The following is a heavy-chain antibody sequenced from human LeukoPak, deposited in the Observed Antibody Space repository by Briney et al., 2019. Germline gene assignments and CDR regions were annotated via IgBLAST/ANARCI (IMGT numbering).Heavy chain of an antibody. J-gene: IGHJ3*01. CDR3: GKKKYSSGWDGFDV. D-gene: IGHD6-19*01. Sequence: GGSLRLSCAASGFTVSSNYMSWVRQAPGKGLEWVSVIYSGGSTYYADSVKGRFTISRDNSKNTLYLQMNSLGAEDTAVYYCGKKKYSSGWDGFDVWGQGTLVTVSS. V-gene: IGHV3-53*01. CDR1: GFTVSSNY. CDR2: IYSGGST.